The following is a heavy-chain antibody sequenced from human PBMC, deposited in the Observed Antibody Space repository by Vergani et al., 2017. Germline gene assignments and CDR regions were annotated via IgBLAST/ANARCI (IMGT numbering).Heavy chain of an antibody. CDR2: IYYSGGT. Sequence: QVQLQESGPGLVKPSQTLSLTCTVSGGSIRSGGYYWSWIRQHPGKGLDWIGYIYYSGGTYYNPSLKSLVTISVDTSKNQFSLKLSSVTAADTAVYYCAXAVSDRRVDYYYYYYMDVWGKGTTVTVSS. D-gene: IGHD4-11*01. CDR3: AXAVSDRRVDYYYYYYMDV. V-gene: IGHV4-31*01. J-gene: IGHJ6*03. CDR1: GGSIRSGGYY.